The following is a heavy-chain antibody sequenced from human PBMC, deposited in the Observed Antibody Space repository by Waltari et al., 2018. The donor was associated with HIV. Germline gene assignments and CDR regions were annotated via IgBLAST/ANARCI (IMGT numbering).Heavy chain of an antibody. Sequence: EVQLVESGGGLVKHGGSLRLSCAASGFTFSSYSMNWVRQAPGMWLEWVSSISSRSSYIYYADSVKGRFTMSEENAKNSLYLQMNSLRAEDTAVYYCARDPGIAVARTDYWGQGTLVTVSS. CDR1: GFTFSSYS. CDR2: ISSRSSYI. V-gene: IGHV3-21*01. J-gene: IGHJ4*02. CDR3: ARDPGIAVARTDY. D-gene: IGHD6-19*01.